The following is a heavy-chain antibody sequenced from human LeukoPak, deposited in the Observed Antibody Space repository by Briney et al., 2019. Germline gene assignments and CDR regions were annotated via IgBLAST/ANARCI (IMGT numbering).Heavy chain of an antibody. J-gene: IGHJ4*02. CDR3: AVRSIAAATTLDY. CDR2: IYYSGST. CDR1: GGSISSYY. Sequence: SETLSLTCTVSGGSISSYYWSWIRQPPGKGLEWIGYIYYSGSTYYNPSLKSRVTISVDTSKNQFSPKLSSVTAADTAVYYCAVRSIAAATTLDYWGQGTLVTVSS. V-gene: IGHV4-59*04. D-gene: IGHD6-13*01.